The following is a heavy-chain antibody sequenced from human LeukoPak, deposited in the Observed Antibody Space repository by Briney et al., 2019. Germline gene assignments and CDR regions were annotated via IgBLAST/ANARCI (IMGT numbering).Heavy chain of an antibody. V-gene: IGHV3-23*01. CDR2: SGSGYST. J-gene: IGHJ4*02. D-gene: IGHD1-26*01. CDR3: AKDTTLRTSYHGFFDY. Sequence: GGSLRLSCAASGFIFSNYAMSWVRQAPGKGLEWVSVSGSGYSTYYADSVKGRFTVSRDNSKNTLYLQMNTLRVEDTAVYYCAKDTTLRTSYHGFFDYWGQGTLVTVSS. CDR1: GFIFSNYA.